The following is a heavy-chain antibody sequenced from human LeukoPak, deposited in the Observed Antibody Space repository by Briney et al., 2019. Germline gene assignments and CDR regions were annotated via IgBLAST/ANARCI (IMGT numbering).Heavy chain of an antibody. CDR3: ARGRWYGTKNYFDY. D-gene: IGHD6-13*01. CDR2: INHSGSI. CDR1: GGSFSGYY. Sequence: PSETLSLTCAVYGGSFSGYYWSWIRQPPGKGLEWIGEINHSGSINYNPSLKSRVTISVDTSKNQFSLKLSSVTAADTAVYYCARGRWYGTKNYFDYWGQGTLVTVSS. J-gene: IGHJ4*02. V-gene: IGHV4-34*01.